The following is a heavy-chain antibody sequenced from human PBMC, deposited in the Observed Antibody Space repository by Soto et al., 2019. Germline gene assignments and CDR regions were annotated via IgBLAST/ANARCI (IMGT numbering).Heavy chain of an antibody. J-gene: IGHJ4*02. CDR1: GGSFSGYY. D-gene: IGHD1-26*01. Sequence: QVQLQQWGAGLLKPSETLSLTCAVYGGSFSGYYWSWIRQPPGKGLEWIGEINHSGSTNYNPSLKSRFTISVDTSKNQFSLKLSSVTAADTAVYYCARGFQCGSYNRGYWGQGTLVTVSS. V-gene: IGHV4-34*01. CDR3: ARGFQCGSYNRGY. CDR2: INHSGST.